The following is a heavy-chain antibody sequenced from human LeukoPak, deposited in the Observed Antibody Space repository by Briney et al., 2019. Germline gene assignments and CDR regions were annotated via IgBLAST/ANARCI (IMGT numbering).Heavy chain of an antibody. V-gene: IGHV1-46*01. CDR1: GYTFTSYY. CDR2: INPSGGST. Sequence: ASVKVSCKASGYTFTSYYMHWVRQAPGQGLEWMGIINPSGGSTSYAQKFQGRVTMTRDTSTSTVYMELRSLRSDDTAVYYCARVQWLARSYYYGMDVWGQGTTVTVSS. J-gene: IGHJ6*02. CDR3: ARVQWLARSYYYGMDV. D-gene: IGHD6-19*01.